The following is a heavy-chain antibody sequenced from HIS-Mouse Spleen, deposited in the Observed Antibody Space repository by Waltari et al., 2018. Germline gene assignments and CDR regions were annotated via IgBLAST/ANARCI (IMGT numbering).Heavy chain of an antibody. CDR1: GFTFSSYW. D-gene: IGHD6-13*01. J-gene: IGHJ6*02. CDR2: SNSDGSST. V-gene: IGHV3-74*01. Sequence: EVQLVESGGGLVQPGGSLRLSCAASGFTFSSYWMHWVRQAPGKGLVGVSRSNSDGSSTSYADSVKGRFTSSRDNAKNTLYLQMNSLRAEDTAVYYCAREYSSSWYYYYYGMDVWGQGTTVTVSS. CDR3: AREYSSSWYYYYYGMDV.